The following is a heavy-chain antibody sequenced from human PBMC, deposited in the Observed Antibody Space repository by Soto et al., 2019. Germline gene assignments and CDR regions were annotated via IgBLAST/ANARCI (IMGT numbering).Heavy chain of an antibody. CDR1: GASVNSGLYF. CDR2: VHPSGNI. CDR3: DRGADPYKCGF. Sequence: QVQLQESGPGLVKPSQTLSLTCTVSGASVNSGLYFWNWIRQVPGKGLEWIGHVHPSGNIDYNPSHKSRFTMSMVTSNNHVSMQLNTATVADTDVYSCDRGADPYKCGFWGRGTLVTVST. D-gene: IGHD6-25*01. J-gene: IGHJ4*01. V-gene: IGHV4-31*03.